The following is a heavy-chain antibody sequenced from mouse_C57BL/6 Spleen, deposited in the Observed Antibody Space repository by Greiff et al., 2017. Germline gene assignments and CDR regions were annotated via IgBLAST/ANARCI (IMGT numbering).Heavy chain of an antibody. CDR2: IRSKSNNYAT. Sequence: EVQGVESGGGLVQPKGSLKLSCAASGFSFNTYAMNWVRQAPGKGLEWVARIRSKSNNYATYYADSVKDRFTISRDDSESMLYLQMNNLKTEDTAVYYGVRSGYYYAMDYWGQGTSVTVSS. D-gene: IGHD1-3*01. CDR3: VRSGYYYAMDY. CDR1: GFSFNTYA. V-gene: IGHV10-1*01. J-gene: IGHJ4*01.